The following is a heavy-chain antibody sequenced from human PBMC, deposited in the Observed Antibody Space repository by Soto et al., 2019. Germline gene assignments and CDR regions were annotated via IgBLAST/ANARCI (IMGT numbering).Heavy chain of an antibody. CDR3: ARGGWNDASALGYYYMDV. J-gene: IGHJ6*03. Sequence: SQTLSLTCAISGDSVSSNSAAWNWIRQSPSRGLEWLGRTYYRSKWYNDYAVSVKSRITINPDTSKNQFSLQLNSVTPEDTAVYYCARGGWNDASALGYYYMDVWGKGTTVTVSS. D-gene: IGHD1-1*01. CDR2: TYYRSKWYN. CDR1: GDSVSSNSAA. V-gene: IGHV6-1*01.